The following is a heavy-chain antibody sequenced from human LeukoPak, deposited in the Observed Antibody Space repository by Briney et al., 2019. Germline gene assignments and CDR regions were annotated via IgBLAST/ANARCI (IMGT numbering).Heavy chain of an antibody. CDR1: GFTFSSYG. D-gene: IGHD3-22*01. Sequence: PGGSLRLSCAASGFTFSSYGMHWVRQAPGKGLEWVAVKWYDGSNKYYADSVKGRFTISRDNSKNTLYLQMNSLRAEDTAVYYCARVLSGYYDSSGYDMDYWGQGTLVTVSS. CDR3: ARVLSGYYDSSGYDMDY. V-gene: IGHV3-33*01. J-gene: IGHJ4*02. CDR2: KWYDGSNK.